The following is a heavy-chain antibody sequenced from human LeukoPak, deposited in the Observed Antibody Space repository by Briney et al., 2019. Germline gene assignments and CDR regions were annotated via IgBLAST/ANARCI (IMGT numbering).Heavy chain of an antibody. CDR1: GDSVSSNSAA. CDR2: TYYRSKWYN. Sequence: TSQTLPLTCAISGDSVSSNSAAWNWIRQSPSRGLEWLGGTYYRSKWYNDYAVSVKSRITINPDTSKNQFSLQLNSVTPEDTAVYYCARSPWGGYCSSTSCPKPFDYWGQGTLVTVSS. J-gene: IGHJ4*02. CDR3: ARSPWGGYCSSTSCPKPFDY. D-gene: IGHD2-2*01. V-gene: IGHV6-1*01.